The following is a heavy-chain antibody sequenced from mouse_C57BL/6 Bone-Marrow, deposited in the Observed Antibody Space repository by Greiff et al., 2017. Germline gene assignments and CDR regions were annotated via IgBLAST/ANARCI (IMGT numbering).Heavy chain of an antibody. V-gene: IGHV14-3*01. CDR3: ARGTDDYDGDYYAMDY. CDR2: IDPANGNT. Sequence: VQLKESVAELVRPGASVKLSCTASGFNIKNTYMHWAKQRPEQGLEWIGRIDPANGNTKYAPKFQGKATITADTSSNTAYLQLSSLTSEDTAIYYCARGTDDYDGDYYAMDYWGQGTSVTVSS. D-gene: IGHD2-4*01. CDR1: GFNIKNTY. J-gene: IGHJ4*01.